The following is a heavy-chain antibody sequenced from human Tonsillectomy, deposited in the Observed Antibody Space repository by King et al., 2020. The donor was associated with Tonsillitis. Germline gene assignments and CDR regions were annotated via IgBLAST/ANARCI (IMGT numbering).Heavy chain of an antibody. V-gene: IGHV4-39*07. CDR3: AIRRSYGDYFWYFDL. Sequence: QLQESGPGLVKPSETLSLICTVSGDSISSSSYYWGWIRQPPGKGLEWIGSIYYSGSTYYNPSLKSRVTISVDTSKNQFSLKLSSVTAADTAVYYCAIRRSYGDYFWYFDLWGRGTLVTVSS. J-gene: IGHJ2*01. D-gene: IGHD4-17*01. CDR2: IYYSGST. CDR1: GDSISSSSYY.